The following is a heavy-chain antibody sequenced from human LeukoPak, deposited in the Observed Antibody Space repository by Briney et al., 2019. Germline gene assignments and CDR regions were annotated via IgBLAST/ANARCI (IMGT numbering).Heavy chain of an antibody. D-gene: IGHD3-10*01. CDR2: IYYSGST. Sequence: SETLSLTCTVSGGSISSSSYYWGWIRQPPGKGLEWIGSIYYSGSTHYNPSLKSRVTISVDTSKNQFSLKLSSVTAADTAVYYCARRHITIVRGLIIDGPDYWGQGTLVTVSS. CDR3: ARRHITIVRGLIIDGPDY. CDR1: GGSISSSSYY. J-gene: IGHJ4*02. V-gene: IGHV4-39*01.